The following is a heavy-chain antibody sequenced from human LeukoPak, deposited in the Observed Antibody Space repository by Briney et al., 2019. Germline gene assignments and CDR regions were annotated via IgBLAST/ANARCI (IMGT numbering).Heavy chain of an antibody. CDR1: GFTFSSYW. CDR2: IKQDGSEK. CDR3: ARDAPYYDFWSGYPYFDY. J-gene: IGHJ4*02. V-gene: IGHV3-7*01. D-gene: IGHD3-3*01. Sequence: PGGSLRLSCAASGFTFSSYWMSWVRQAPGKGLEWVANIKQDGSEKYYVDSVKGRFTTSRDNAKNSLYLQMNSLRAEDTAVYYCARDAPYYDFWSGYPYFDYWGQGTLVTVSS.